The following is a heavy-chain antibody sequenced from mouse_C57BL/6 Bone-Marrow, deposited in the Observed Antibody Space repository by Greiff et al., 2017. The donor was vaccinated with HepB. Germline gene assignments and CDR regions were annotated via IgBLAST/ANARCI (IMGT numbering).Heavy chain of an antibody. CDR3: ARRVYYDYYYFDY. CDR2: ISSGGSYT. CDR1: GFTFSSYG. Sequence: DVMLVESGGDLVKPGGSLKLSCAASGFTFSSYGMSWVRQTPDKRLEWVATISSGGSYTYYPDSVKGRFTISRDNAKNTLYLQMSSLKSEDTAMYYCARRVYYDYYYFDYWGQGTTLTVSS. D-gene: IGHD2-4*01. V-gene: IGHV5-6*02. J-gene: IGHJ2*01.